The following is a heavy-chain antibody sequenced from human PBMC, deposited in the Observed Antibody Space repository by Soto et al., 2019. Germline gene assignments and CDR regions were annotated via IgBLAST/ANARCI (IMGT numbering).Heavy chain of an antibody. CDR2: INPSGGST. J-gene: IGHJ4*02. Sequence: QVQLVQSGAEVKKPGASVKVSCKASGYTFTSYYMHWVRQAPGQGLEWMGIINPSGGSTSYAQKFQGRVTMTRDTSTSTVYMELSSLRSEDTAVYYCARDDIAAAGKGPFDYWGQGTLVTVSS. D-gene: IGHD6-13*01. CDR3: ARDDIAAAGKGPFDY. CDR1: GYTFTSYY. V-gene: IGHV1-46*03.